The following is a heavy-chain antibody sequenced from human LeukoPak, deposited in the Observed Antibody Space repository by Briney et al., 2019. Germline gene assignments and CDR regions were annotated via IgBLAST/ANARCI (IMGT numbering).Heavy chain of an antibody. CDR2: IYYSGST. V-gene: IGHV4-39*07. CDR1: GGSISSSSYY. CDR3: ARGGAHFDY. D-gene: IGHD4/OR15-4a*01. Sequence: SETLSLTYTVSGGSISSSSYYWGWIRQPPGKGLEWIGSIYYSGSTYYNPSLKSRVTISVNTSKNQFSLKLSSVTAADTAVYYCARGGAHFDYWGQGTLVTVSS. J-gene: IGHJ4*02.